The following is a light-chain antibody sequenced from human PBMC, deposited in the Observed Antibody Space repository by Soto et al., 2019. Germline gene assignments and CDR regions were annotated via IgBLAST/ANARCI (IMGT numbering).Light chain of an antibody. J-gene: IGLJ1*01. Sequence: QSVLTQPPSASGSPGQGVTISCSGSSSNLGSNTVNWYQQLPGTAPKLLIYNNNHRPSGVPTRFSGSKSGTSASLAISGLQSEDEADYYCAAWDDSLNGYVFGTGTKLTVL. CDR1: SSNLGSNT. V-gene: IGLV1-44*01. CDR2: NNN. CDR3: AAWDDSLNGYV.